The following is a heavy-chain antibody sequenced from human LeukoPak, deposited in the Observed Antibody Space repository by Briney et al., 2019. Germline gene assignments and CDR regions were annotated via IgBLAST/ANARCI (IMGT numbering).Heavy chain of an antibody. V-gene: IGHV4-61*02. CDR1: GGSISSGSYY. CDR2: IYTSGST. J-gene: IGHJ5*02. Sequence: SETLSLTCTVSGGSISSGSYYWSWIRQPAGKGLEWIGRIYTSGSTNYNPSLKSRVTISVDTSKNQFSLKLSSVTAADTAVYYCARADGYYDILTGVMQYWFDPWGQGTLVTVSS. D-gene: IGHD3-9*01. CDR3: ARADGYYDILTGVMQYWFDP.